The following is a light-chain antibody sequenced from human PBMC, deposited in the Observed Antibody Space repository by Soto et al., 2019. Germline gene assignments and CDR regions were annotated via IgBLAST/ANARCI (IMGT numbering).Light chain of an antibody. Sequence: SYELTQPPSVSVAPGQTARITCGGNNIGRKSVHWYQQKPGQAPALVVYDDRDRPSGIPERFSGSNSGNTATLIISRVEAGDEADYYCQVWDSSSDHVVFGGGTKLTVL. CDR1: NIGRKS. CDR2: DDR. V-gene: IGLV3-21*02. CDR3: QVWDSSSDHVV. J-gene: IGLJ2*01.